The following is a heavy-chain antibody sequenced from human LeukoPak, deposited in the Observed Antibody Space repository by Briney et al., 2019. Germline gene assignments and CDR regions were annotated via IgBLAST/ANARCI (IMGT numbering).Heavy chain of an antibody. J-gene: IGHJ6*02. CDR2: ISSSSGTI. Sequence: GRSLRLSCAASGFTFSTYSMNWVRQAPGKGLEWVSYISSSSGTIYYADSVKGRFTISRDNAKNSLYLQVNSLRAEDTAVYYCARDSGVYYGMDVWGQGTTVTVSS. CDR1: GFTFSTYS. D-gene: IGHD2-8*01. CDR3: ARDSGVYYGMDV. V-gene: IGHV3-48*04.